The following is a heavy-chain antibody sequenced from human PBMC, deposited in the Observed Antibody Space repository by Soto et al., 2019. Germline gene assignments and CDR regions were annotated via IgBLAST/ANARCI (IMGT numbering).Heavy chain of an antibody. D-gene: IGHD3-10*01. CDR3: ARRETMVRGVISSAGDY. J-gene: IGHJ4*02. CDR1: GYSFTSYW. CDR2: IYPGDSDT. V-gene: IGHV5-51*03. Sequence: EVQLVQSGAEVKKPGESLKISCKGSGYSFTSYWIGWVRQMPGKGLEWMGIIYPGDSDTRYSPSFQGQVTISADKSISTASLQWSSLKASDTAMYYCARRETMVRGVISSAGDYWGQGTLVTVSS.